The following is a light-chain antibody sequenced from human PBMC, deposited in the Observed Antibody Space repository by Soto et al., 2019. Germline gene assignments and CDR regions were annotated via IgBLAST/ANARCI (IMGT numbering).Light chain of an antibody. Sequence: QSALTQPPSASGSRGQSVTISCTGTSSDVGAYNYVSWYQQHAGKAPKLVIYEVTKRPSGVPDRFSGSKSANTASLTVSGLQAEEVADYYCSSFASSNTWLFGGGTKLTVL. CDR3: SSFASSNTWL. V-gene: IGLV2-8*01. J-gene: IGLJ3*02. CDR1: SSDVGAYNY. CDR2: EVT.